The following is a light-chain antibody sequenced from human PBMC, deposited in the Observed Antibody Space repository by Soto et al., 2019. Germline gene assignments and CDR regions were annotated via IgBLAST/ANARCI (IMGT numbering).Light chain of an antibody. CDR2: DTS. V-gene: IGLV7-46*01. Sequence: QAVVTQEPSVTVSPGGTVTLTCGSSAGAVASGHFPYWFQQKPGQAPRTLIYDTSNKHSWTPARFSGSLLGGKAALTLSGAQPEDEADYYCMVSYSGVRVFGGGNKVTVL. CDR1: AGAVASGHF. CDR3: MVSYSGVRV. J-gene: IGLJ3*02.